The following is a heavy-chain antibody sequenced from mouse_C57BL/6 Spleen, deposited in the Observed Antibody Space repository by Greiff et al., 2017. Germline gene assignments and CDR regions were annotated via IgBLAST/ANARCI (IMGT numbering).Heavy chain of an antibody. V-gene: IGHV1-50*01. CDR2: IDPSASYT. CDR1: GYTFTSYW. J-gene: IGHJ1*03. CDR3: ARRGNFTTVDWYCDV. D-gene: IGHD1-1*01. Sequence: QVQLQQPGAELVKPGASVKLSCKASGYTFTSYWMQWVKQRPGQGLEWIGEIDPSASYTNYNQKFKGKATLTVDTSSSTAYMQLSSLTSEDSAVYYGARRGNFTTVDWYCDVWGTGTTVTVSS.